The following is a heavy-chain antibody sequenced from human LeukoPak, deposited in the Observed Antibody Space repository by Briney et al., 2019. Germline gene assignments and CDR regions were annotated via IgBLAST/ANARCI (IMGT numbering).Heavy chain of an antibody. CDR2: IYPGDSDT. Sequence: GESPKISCKGSGYSFTSYWIGWVRQMPGKGLEWMGLIYPGDSDTRYSPSFQGHITISVDESITTAYLQWSSLKASDTAIYYCARRQQWLGDFDYWGQGTLVTVSS. CDR3: ARRQQWLGDFDY. CDR1: GYSFTSYW. V-gene: IGHV5-51*01. D-gene: IGHD6-19*01. J-gene: IGHJ4*02.